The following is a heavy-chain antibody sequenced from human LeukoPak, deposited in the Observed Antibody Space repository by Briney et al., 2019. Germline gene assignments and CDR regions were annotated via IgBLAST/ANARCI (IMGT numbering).Heavy chain of an antibody. CDR1: GFTFSSYE. J-gene: IGHJ3*02. CDR2: ISSGGNVE. Sequence: GGSLRLSCAASGFTFSSYEMNWVRQAPGKGLEWVAHISSGGNVEYYLDSVRGRFTMSRDNARNTVYLQMNSLRVEDTAVYYCAGVYGDSSEDAFDIWGQGTMVTVSS. CDR3: AGVYGDSSEDAFDI. D-gene: IGHD4-17*01. V-gene: IGHV3-48*03.